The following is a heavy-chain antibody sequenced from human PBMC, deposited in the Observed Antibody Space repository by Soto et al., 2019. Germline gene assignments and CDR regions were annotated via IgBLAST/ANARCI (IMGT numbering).Heavy chain of an antibody. CDR3: ASVNFAASGPNFDY. D-gene: IGHD6-19*01. Sequence: LRLSCAASGFTFSRYEMNWVRQAPGKGLEWVSYISSRGTTIYYADSVKGRFTISRDDAKNSLYLQMNSLRAEDTAVYYCASVNFAASGPNFDYWGQGTLVTVSS. J-gene: IGHJ4*02. V-gene: IGHV3-48*03. CDR1: GFTFSRYE. CDR2: ISSRGTTI.